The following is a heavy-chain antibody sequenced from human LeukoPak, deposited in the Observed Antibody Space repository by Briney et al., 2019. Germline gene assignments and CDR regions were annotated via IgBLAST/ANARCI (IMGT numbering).Heavy chain of an antibody. CDR1: GFTFSSYS. CDR2: ISSSSSYI. Sequence: GGSLRLSCAASGFTFSSYSMNWVRQAPGKGLEWVSSISSSSSYIYYADSVKGRFTISRDNAKNSLFLQVNSLRAEDTAVYYCARLKSVAAPSDYWGQGTLVTVSS. CDR3: ARLKSVAAPSDY. J-gene: IGHJ4*02. V-gene: IGHV3-21*01. D-gene: IGHD6-19*01.